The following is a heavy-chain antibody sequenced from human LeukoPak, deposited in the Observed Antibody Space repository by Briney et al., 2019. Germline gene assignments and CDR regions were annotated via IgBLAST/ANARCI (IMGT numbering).Heavy chain of an antibody. CDR2: INSDGSST. D-gene: IGHD4/OR15-4a*01. V-gene: IGHV3-74*01. CDR1: GFTFSSYW. CDR3: ARVPPMVAFDY. J-gene: IGHJ4*02. Sequence: GGSLRLSCAAYGFTFSSYWMHWVRQAPGKGLVWVSRINSDGSSTSYADSVKGRFTISRDNAKNTLYLQMNSLRAEDTAVYYCARVPPMVAFDYWGQGTLVTVSS.